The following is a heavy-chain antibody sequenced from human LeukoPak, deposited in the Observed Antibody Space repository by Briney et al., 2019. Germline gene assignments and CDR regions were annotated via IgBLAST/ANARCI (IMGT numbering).Heavy chain of an antibody. J-gene: IGHJ5*02. Sequence: ASVKVSCKASGYTFTSYGISWVRQAPGQGLEWTGWISAYNGNTNYAQKLQGRVTMTTDTSTSTAYMELRSLRSDDTAVYYCARGGVDCSGGSCPKSWFDPWGQGTLVTVSS. CDR3: ARGGVDCSGGSCPKSWFDP. CDR2: ISAYNGNT. V-gene: IGHV1-18*01. CDR1: GYTFTSYG. D-gene: IGHD2-15*01.